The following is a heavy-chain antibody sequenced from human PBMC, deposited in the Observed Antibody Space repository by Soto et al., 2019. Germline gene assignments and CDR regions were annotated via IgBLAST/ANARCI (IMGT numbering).Heavy chain of an antibody. D-gene: IGHD6-19*01. V-gene: IGHV4-34*01. CDR1: GGSFSGYY. CDR3: ARGTPPSSGSSGDFDY. J-gene: IGHJ4*02. Sequence: LSLTCAVYGGSFSGYYLSWIRQPPGKGLEWIGEINHSGSTNYNPSLKSRVTISVDTSKNQFSLKLSSVTAADTAVYYCARGTPPSSGSSGDFDYWGQGTLVTVSS. CDR2: INHSGST.